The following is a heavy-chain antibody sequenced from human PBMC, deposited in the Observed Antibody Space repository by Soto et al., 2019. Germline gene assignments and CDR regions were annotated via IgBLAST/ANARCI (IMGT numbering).Heavy chain of an antibody. V-gene: IGHV3-48*03. D-gene: IGHD6-13*01. CDR2: ISSSGSTI. CDR3: AREGGYSSSWYRSLPNYYGMDV. Sequence: QSGGSLRLSCAASGFTFSSYEMNWVRQAPGKGLEWVSYISSSGSTIYYADSVKGRFTISRDNAKNSLYLQMNSLRAEDTAVYYCAREGGYSSSWYRSLPNYYGMDVWGQGTTVTVSS. J-gene: IGHJ6*02. CDR1: GFTFSSYE.